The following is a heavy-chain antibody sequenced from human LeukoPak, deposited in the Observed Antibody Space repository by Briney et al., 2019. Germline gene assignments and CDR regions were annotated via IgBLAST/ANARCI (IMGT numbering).Heavy chain of an antibody. CDR1: GFTFSSYW. V-gene: IGHV3-7*03. Sequence: GGSLRLSCAASGFTFSSYWMSWVRQAPGKGLEWVANIKQDGSEKYYVDSVKGRFTISRDNAKNSLYLQMNSLRAEDTAVYYCARVSTVTTSPYYYYGMDVWGQGTTVTVSS. CDR2: IKQDGSEK. D-gene: IGHD4-17*01. J-gene: IGHJ6*02. CDR3: ARVSTVTTSPYYYYGMDV.